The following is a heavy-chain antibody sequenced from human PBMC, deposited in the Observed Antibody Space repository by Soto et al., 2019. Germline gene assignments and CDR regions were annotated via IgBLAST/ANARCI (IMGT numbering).Heavy chain of an antibody. CDR1: VGSISSSNW. CDR2: IYHSGST. J-gene: IGHJ5*02. CDR3: ARVPRGLLWFGELYHKFDP. Sequence: SETLSLTCAVSVGSISSSNWWSWVRQPPGKGLEWIGEIYHSGSTNYNPSLKSRVTISVDKSKNQFSLKLSSVTAADTAVYYCARVPRGLLWFGELYHKFDPWGQGTLVTVSS. V-gene: IGHV4-4*02. D-gene: IGHD3-10*01.